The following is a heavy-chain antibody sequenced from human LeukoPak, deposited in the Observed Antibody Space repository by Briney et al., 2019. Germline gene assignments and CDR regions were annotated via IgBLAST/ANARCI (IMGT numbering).Heavy chain of an antibody. D-gene: IGHD6-19*01. V-gene: IGHV3-66*01. J-gene: IGHJ4*02. Sequence: GGSLRLSCAASGFTVSSNYMSWVRQAPGKGLEWVSVIYSGGSTYYADSVKGRFTISRDNSKNTLYLQMNSLRAEDTAVSYCARAEFSGWPFDYWGQGTLVTVSS. CDR2: IYSGGST. CDR3: ARAEFSGWPFDY. CDR1: GFTVSSNY.